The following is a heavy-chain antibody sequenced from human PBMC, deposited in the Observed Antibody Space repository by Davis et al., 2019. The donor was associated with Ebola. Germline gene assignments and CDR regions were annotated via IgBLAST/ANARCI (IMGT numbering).Heavy chain of an antibody. Sequence: PGGSLRLSCAASGFIFSTYAMTWVRQAPGKGLEWVSAFSATDGSPQHANSVKGRFSISRDNSRNTLYLDLNSLRAEDTAVYYCAKALPAAASTGAFDVWGQGTKVTVSS. D-gene: IGHD6-13*01. CDR2: FSATDGSP. CDR3: AKALPAAASTGAFDV. J-gene: IGHJ3*01. CDR1: GFIFSTYA. V-gene: IGHV3-23*01.